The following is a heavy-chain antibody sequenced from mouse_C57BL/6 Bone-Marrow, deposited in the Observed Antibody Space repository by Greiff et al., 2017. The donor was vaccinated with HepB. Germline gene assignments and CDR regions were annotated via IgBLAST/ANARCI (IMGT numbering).Heavy chain of an antibody. CDR1: GFTFSSYA. Sequence: EVQGVESGGGLVKPGGSLKLSCAASGFTFSSYAMSWVRQTPEKRLEWVATISDGGSYTYYPDNVKGRFTISRDNAKNNLYLQMSHLKSEDTAMYYCARVRSTWYFDVWGTGTTVTVSS. CDR3: ARVRSTWYFDV. V-gene: IGHV5-4*01. D-gene: IGHD5-1*01. CDR2: ISDGGSYT. J-gene: IGHJ1*03.